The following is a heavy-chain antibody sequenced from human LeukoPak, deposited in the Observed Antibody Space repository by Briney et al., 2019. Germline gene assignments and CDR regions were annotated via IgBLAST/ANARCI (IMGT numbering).Heavy chain of an antibody. D-gene: IGHD6-19*01. CDR2: IRGDGSAK. V-gene: IGHV3-7*03. CDR3: AKQGLPAGYSSGWIPKYYYYYGMDV. CDR1: GFTFSTYW. J-gene: IGHJ6*02. Sequence: QPGGSLRLSCAASGFTFSTYWMAWVRQAPGKGLEWLANIRGDGSAKYYGDPVKGRFTISRDNAKNSLYLQMTSLRAEDTAVYYCAKQGLPAGYSSGWIPKYYYYYGMDVWGQGTTVTVSS.